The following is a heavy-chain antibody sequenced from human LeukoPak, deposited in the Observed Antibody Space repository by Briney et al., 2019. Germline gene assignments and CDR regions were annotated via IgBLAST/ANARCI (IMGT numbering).Heavy chain of an antibody. V-gene: IGHV4-39*02. D-gene: IGHD2/OR15-2a*01. CDR2: IYYSGTT. CDR1: GGSFSSSDYY. CDR3: ARDST. Sequence: PSETLSLTCTVSGGSFSSSDYYWGWIRQPPGKGLEWIGSIYYSGTTYYNPSLKSRVTISVDTSKNQFSLKLRSVTAADTAVYYCARDSTWGQGTMVTVSS. J-gene: IGHJ3*01.